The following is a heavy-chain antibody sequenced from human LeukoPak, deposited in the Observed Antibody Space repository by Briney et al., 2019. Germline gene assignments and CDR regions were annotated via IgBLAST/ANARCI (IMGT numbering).Heavy chain of an antibody. Sequence: SETLSLTCTVSGGSISSYYWSWIRQPPGKGLEWIGYIYYSGGTNYNPSLKSRVTISVGTSRNQFSLKLSSVTAADTAAYYCARVEEGYGSGRRENYYYYYMDVWGKGTTVTISS. J-gene: IGHJ6*03. CDR3: ARVEEGYGSGRRENYYYYYMDV. D-gene: IGHD3-10*01. V-gene: IGHV4-59*01. CDR2: IYYSGGT. CDR1: GGSISSYY.